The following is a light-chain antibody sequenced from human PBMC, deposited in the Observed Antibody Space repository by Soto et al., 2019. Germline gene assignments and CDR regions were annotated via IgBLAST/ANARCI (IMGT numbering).Light chain of an antibody. CDR3: QKYDSAPWT. Sequence: DIQMTQSPSSLSASIGDRVTITCRASQDISNFLVWYQQKPGKLPNLLIYAASTLQSGVPSRFSGSGSGTDFTLTISSLQPEDVATSYCQKYDSAPWTFGQGTKVEIK. CDR2: AAS. CDR1: QDISNF. V-gene: IGKV1-27*01. J-gene: IGKJ1*01.